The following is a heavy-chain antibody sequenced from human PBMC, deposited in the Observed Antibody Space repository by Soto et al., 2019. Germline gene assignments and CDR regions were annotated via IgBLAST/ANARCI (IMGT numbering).Heavy chain of an antibody. CDR3: ARDPVGATENY. D-gene: IGHD1-26*01. J-gene: IGHJ4*02. V-gene: IGHV1-69*08. Sequence: QVQLVQSGAEVKKPGSSVKVSCKASGGTFSSYTISWVRQAPGQGLEWMGRIIPILGIANYAQKFQGRVTXSXAKSTSTAYMELSSLRSEDTAVDYCARDPVGATENYWGQGTLVTVSS. CDR2: IIPILGIA. CDR1: GGTFSSYT.